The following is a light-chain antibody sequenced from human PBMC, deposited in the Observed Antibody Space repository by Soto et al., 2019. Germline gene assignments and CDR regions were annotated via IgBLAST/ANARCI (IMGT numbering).Light chain of an antibody. J-gene: IGLJ2*01. V-gene: IGLV2-8*01. CDR3: STFGGTKV. CDR1: SSDVGANNY. CDR2: EVT. Sequence: QSAPTQPPSASGSPGQSVTISRTGSSSDVGANNYVSWYQQHPGKAPKLIIYEVTKRPSGVPDRFSGSKSGNTASLTVSGLQAEDEADYYCSTFGGTKVFGGGTKLTVL.